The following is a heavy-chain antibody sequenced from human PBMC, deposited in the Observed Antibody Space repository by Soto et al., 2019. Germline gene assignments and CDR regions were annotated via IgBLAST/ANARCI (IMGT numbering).Heavy chain of an antibody. D-gene: IGHD6-13*01. J-gene: IGHJ4*02. CDR2: ISAYNGNK. V-gene: IGHV1-18*01. CDR3: ARHLGQQLFDY. CDR1: GYTFTSYG. Sequence: QVQLVQSGAEVKKPGASVKVSCKASGYTFTSYGIRWVRQAPGQGLEWMGWISAYNGNKKYAQKLQGRVSMTTDTTTTTAYREVRSLRSDDTGVYYCARHLGQQLFDYWGQGTLVTVSS.